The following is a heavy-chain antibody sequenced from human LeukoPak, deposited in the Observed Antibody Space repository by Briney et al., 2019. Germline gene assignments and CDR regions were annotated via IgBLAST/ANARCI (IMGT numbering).Heavy chain of an antibody. CDR1: GGIFSSYA. Sequence: ASVKVSCKASGGIFSSYAISWVRQAPGQGLEWMGGIIPIFGTANYAQKFQGRVTITADESTSTAYMELSSLRSEDTAVYYCASQRENSSGYYGDFDYWGQGTLVTVSS. D-gene: IGHD3-22*01. J-gene: IGHJ4*02. CDR3: ASQRENSSGYYGDFDY. V-gene: IGHV1-69*13. CDR2: IIPIFGTA.